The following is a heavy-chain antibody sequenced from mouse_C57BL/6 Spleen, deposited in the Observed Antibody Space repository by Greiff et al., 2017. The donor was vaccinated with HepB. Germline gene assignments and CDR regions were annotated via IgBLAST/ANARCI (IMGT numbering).Heavy chain of an antibody. CDR3: ARRSNLFDY. D-gene: IGHD2-5*01. CDR2: IYPGSGNT. J-gene: IGHJ2*01. Sequence: VQLVESGAELVRPGASVKLSCKASGYTFTDYYINWVKQRPGQGLEWIARIYPGSGNTYYNEKFKGKATLTAEKSSSTAYMQLSSLTSEDSAVYFCARRSNLFDYWGQGTTLTVSS. CDR1: GYTFTDYY. V-gene: IGHV1-76*01.